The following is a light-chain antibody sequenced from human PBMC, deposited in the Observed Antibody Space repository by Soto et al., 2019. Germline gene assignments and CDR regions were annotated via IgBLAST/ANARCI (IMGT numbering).Light chain of an antibody. V-gene: IGKV1-39*01. J-gene: IGKJ3*01. CDR1: QSISSY. Sequence: IQMTQSPSSLSASVGDRVTITCRASQSISSYLNWYQQKPGKAPKFLFYAASSLQSGVPSRFSGSGSGTDFTLTISSLQPEDFATYYCQQSYNTPLTFGPGTKVDIK. CDR2: AAS. CDR3: QQSYNTPLT.